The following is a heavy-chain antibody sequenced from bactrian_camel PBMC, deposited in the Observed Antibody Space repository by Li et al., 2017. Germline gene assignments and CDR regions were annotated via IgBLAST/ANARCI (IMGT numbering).Heavy chain of an antibody. CDR1: GFTLSSHW. Sequence: HVQLVESGGGLVQPGGPLRVSRAASGFTLSSHWVYWVRQAPGKRLERVSSIYTGSKPIFYADSVKGRFIISRDNAKNTLYLQLNSQKTENMAMYYCTKETEWVGYHEFAVHWGQGTQVTVS. CDR2: IYTGSKPI. V-gene: IGHV3S1*01. J-gene: IGHJ4*01. CDR3: TKETEWVGYHEFAVH. D-gene: IGHD5*01.